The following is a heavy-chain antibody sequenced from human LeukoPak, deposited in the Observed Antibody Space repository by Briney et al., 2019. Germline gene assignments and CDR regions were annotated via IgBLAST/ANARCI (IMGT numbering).Heavy chain of an antibody. CDR2: INHSGST. CDR3: ARGSYGSGSYWVDY. J-gene: IGHJ4*02. Sequence: SVKVSLKCDVCGGWYKGYYWRWTRHHPRKGREWIGEINHSGSTNYNPSLKSRVTISVDTSKNQFSLKLSSVTAADTAVYYCARGSYGSGSYWVDYWGQGTLVTVSS. D-gene: IGHD3-10*01. CDR1: GGWYKGYY. V-gene: IGHV4-34*01.